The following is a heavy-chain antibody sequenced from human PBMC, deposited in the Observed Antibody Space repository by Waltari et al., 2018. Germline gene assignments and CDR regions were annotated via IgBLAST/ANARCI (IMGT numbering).Heavy chain of an antibody. Sequence: EVQLLESGGGLVQPGGSLRLSCAASGFTFSSYAMSWVRQAPGKGLEWVSAISGSGGSTYYADSVKGRFTISRDNSKNTLYLQMNSLRAEDTAVYYCARDYDFWSVYYTGISAFDIWGQGTMVTVSS. CDR1: GFTFSSYA. J-gene: IGHJ3*02. V-gene: IGHV3-23*01. D-gene: IGHD3-3*01. CDR3: ARDYDFWSVYYTGISAFDI. CDR2: ISGSGGST.